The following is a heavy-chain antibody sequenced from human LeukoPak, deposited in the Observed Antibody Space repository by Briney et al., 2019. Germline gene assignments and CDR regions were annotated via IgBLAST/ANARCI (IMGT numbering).Heavy chain of an antibody. J-gene: IGHJ4*02. CDR3: AKDDAGRAQTSLPSGFFDY. Sequence: PGGSPRLSCAASGFTFSPFAMHWVRQAPGKGLEWVAAISYTGTFKYYTDSVKGRFTISRDNSKNTLYLQMNSLRAEDTAVYYCAKDDAGRAQTSLPSGFFDYWGQGTLVTVSS. V-gene: IGHV3-30*04. CDR2: ISYTGTFK. CDR1: GFTFSPFA. D-gene: IGHD2-15*01.